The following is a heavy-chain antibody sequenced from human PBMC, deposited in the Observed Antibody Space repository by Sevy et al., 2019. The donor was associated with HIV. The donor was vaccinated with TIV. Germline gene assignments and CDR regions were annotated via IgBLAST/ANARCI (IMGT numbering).Heavy chain of an antibody. Sequence: GGSLRLSCAASGFTFSSYAMCWVRQAPGKGLEWVSAISGSGYLTYYTDSVKGRFTISRDNSKNTLYLQMNSLRAEDTAVYYCAKEGRGYYYDSSGLFDYWGQGTLVTVSS. V-gene: IGHV3-23*01. CDR3: AKEGRGYYYDSSGLFDY. CDR2: ISGSGYLT. D-gene: IGHD3-22*01. J-gene: IGHJ4*02. CDR1: GFTFSSYA.